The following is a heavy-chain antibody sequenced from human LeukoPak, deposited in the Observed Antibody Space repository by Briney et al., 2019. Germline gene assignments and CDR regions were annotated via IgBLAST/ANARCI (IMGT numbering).Heavy chain of an antibody. Sequence: SETLSLTCAVYGGSFSGYYWSWIRQPLGKGLEWIGEINHSGSTNYNPSTKSRVTISVDTSKNQFSLKLSSVTAADTAVYYCARGGASYYYGSGSIDYWGQGTLVTVSS. J-gene: IGHJ4*02. V-gene: IGHV4-34*01. D-gene: IGHD3-10*01. CDR2: INHSGST. CDR3: ARGGASYYYGSGSIDY. CDR1: GGSFSGYY.